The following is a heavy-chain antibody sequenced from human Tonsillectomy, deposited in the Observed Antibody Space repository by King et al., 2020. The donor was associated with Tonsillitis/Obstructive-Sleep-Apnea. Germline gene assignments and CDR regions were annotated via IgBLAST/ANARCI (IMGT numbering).Heavy chain of an antibody. V-gene: IGHV3-11*05. Sequence: VQLVESGGGLVKPGGSLRLSCAASEFTFSDYYMTWIRQAPGKGLEWGSYISSSSSYTNYADCVKGPFTISRDNAKNSLYLQMNSLRAEDTAVYYCARDIEGRLNLDYYYYMDVWGKGTTVTVSS. CDR3: ARDIEGRLNLDYYYYMDV. D-gene: IGHD1-14*01. J-gene: IGHJ6*03. CDR1: EFTFSDYY. CDR2: ISSSSSYT.